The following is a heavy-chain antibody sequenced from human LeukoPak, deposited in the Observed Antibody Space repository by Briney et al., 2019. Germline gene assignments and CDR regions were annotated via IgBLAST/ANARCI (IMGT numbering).Heavy chain of an antibody. J-gene: IGHJ4*02. CDR1: GFTFSSYG. CDR3: AKLPYSSGWYYFDY. V-gene: IGHV3-23*01. D-gene: IGHD6-19*01. CDR2: ISATGGST. Sequence: GGSLRLSCAASGFTFSSYGITWVRQAPGKGLEWVSTISATGGSTYYADSVKGRFTISRDNSKNTLYLQMNSLRAEDTAVYYCAKLPYSSGWYYFDYWGQGTLVTVSS.